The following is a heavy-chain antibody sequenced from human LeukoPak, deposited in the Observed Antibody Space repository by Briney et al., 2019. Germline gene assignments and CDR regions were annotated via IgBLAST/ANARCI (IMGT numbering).Heavy chain of an antibody. V-gene: IGHV3-23*01. CDR2: ISDSGINT. CDR3: ANEVGPFDY. D-gene: IGHD3-16*01. Sequence: GSLRLSCAASAFTFSSYAMSWVRQAPGKGLEWVSLISDSGINTYYADSVKGRFTISRDNSKNTLYLQMNSLRAEDTAVYYCANEVGPFDYWGQGTLVTVSS. CDR1: AFTFSSYA. J-gene: IGHJ4*02.